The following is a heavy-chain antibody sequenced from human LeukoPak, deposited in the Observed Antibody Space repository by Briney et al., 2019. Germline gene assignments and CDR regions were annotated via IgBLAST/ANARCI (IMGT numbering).Heavy chain of an antibody. J-gene: IGHJ4*02. CDR2: IIPILGIA. D-gene: IGHD6-13*01. Sequence: SVKVSCKASGYTFTSYGISWVRQAPGQGLEWMGRIIPILGIANYAQKFQGRVTITADRSTSTAYMELSSLRSEDTAVYYCARRAAAARTFDYWGQGTLVTVSS. V-gene: IGHV1-69*04. CDR3: ARRAAAARTFDY. CDR1: GYTFTSYG.